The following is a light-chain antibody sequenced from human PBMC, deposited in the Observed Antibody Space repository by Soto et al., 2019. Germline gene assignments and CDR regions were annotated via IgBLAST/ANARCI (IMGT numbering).Light chain of an antibody. Sequence: EIVLTQSPGTLSLSPGDRATLSCRASQSVSSSYLAWYQQKSGQDPRLLIYGASSGATGIPDRFNGSGSGTDFTLTISRLEPEDFAAYYCQQYGSSPITFGQGTRLEIK. CDR3: QQYGSSPIT. CDR1: QSVSSSY. CDR2: GAS. J-gene: IGKJ5*01. V-gene: IGKV3-20*01.